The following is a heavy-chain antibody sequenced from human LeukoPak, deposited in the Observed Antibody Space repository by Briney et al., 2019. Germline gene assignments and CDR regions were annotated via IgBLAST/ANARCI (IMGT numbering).Heavy chain of an antibody. CDR3: AVVGGSLRTRITMVRGAREYYFDY. CDR2: SNPNSGGT. D-gene: IGHD3-10*01. J-gene: IGHJ4*01. V-gene: IGHV1-2*02. Sequence: GASVKVSCKAAGYTFTGYYRHWVRQPPGQGLGWVGWSNPNSGGTNCAQNIQGRATMTRHTSISTAYMELSRMRSDHTAVYYCAVVGGSLRTRITMVRGAREYYFDYWGQGTLVTVSS. CDR1: GYTFTGYY.